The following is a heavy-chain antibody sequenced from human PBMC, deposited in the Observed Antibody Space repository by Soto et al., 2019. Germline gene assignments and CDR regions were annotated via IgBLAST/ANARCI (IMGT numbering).Heavy chain of an antibody. CDR3: AKDTGEGGYDFFYHFDY. CDR1: GFTFDDYA. J-gene: IGHJ4*02. CDR2: ISWNSGSI. D-gene: IGHD5-12*01. V-gene: IGHV3-9*01. Sequence: EVQLVESGGGLVQPGRSLRLSCAASGFTFDDYAMHWVRQAPGKGLEWVSGISWNSGSIGYADSVKGRFTISRDNAKNSLYLQMNSLRAEDTALYYGAKDTGEGGYDFFYHFDYWGQGTLVTVSS.